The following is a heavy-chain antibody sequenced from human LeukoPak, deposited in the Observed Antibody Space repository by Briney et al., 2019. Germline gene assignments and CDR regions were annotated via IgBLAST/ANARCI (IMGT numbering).Heavy chain of an antibody. CDR1: GASFSGYS. D-gene: IGHD2-2*01. CDR3: ASSVVPAAIHPYQLRAPFDY. V-gene: IGHV4-34*01. J-gene: IGHJ4*02. Sequence: PSETLSLTCAISGASFSGYSWTWIRQPPGRGLEWIGEFSHTGSPIYNPSLKSRVTISVDTSKNQFSLKLSSVTAADTAVYYCASSVVPAAIHPYQLRAPFDYWGQGTLVTVSS. CDR2: FSHTGSP.